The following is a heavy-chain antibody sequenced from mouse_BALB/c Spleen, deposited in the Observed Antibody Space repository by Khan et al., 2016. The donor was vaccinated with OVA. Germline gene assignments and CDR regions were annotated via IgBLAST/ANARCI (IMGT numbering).Heavy chain of an antibody. D-gene: IGHD2-1*01. J-gene: IGHJ4*01. CDR1: GFTFRDYY. CDR3: ASPAYGKGDALDH. V-gene: IGHV5-12*02. CDR2: ISNGGGNT. Sequence: EVELVESGGGLVQPGGSLKLSCATSGFTFRDYYMYWFRQTPEKRLEWVAYISNGGGNTYSPDTVKGRFIISRDNAKNTLYLQVSRLKSEDTAMYCCASPAYGKGDALDHWGQGTSVTVSS.